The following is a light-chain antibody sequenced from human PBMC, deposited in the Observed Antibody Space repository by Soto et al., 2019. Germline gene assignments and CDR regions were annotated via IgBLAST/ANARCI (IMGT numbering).Light chain of an antibody. CDR2: AAS. V-gene: IGKV1-27*01. Sequence: DIQMTQSPSSLSASVGDRATITCRASQDISNFLAWYQQKPGKVPRLLIYAASTLQSGVPSRFSGSGSGTDFTLTISSLQPEDVATYYCQKYESAPDTFGPGTKVDIK. J-gene: IGKJ3*01. CDR1: QDISNF. CDR3: QKYESAPDT.